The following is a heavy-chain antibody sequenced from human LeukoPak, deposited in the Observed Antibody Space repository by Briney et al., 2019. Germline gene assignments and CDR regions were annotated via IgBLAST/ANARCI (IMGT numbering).Heavy chain of an antibody. CDR2: IYTSGST. CDR3: ARLSRQLAENNWFDP. CDR1: GGSTSSGSYY. V-gene: IGHV4-61*02. J-gene: IGHJ5*02. Sequence: SETLSLTCTVSGGSTSSGSYYWSWIRQPAGKGLEWIGRIYTSGSTNYNPSLKSRVTISVDTSKNQFSLKLSSVTAADTAVYYCARLSRQLAENNWFDPWGQGTLVTVSS. D-gene: IGHD6-13*01.